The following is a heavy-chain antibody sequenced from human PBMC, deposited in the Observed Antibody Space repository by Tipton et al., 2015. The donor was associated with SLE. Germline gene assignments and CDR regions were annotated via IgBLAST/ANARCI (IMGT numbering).Heavy chain of an antibody. J-gene: IGHJ4*02. CDR3: ARGAPSSTLMIPEATHDY. CDR2: INPNSGGT. CDR1: GYTFTDYY. D-gene: IGHD6-25*01. Sequence: QVQLVQSGAEVKKPGASVKVSCQASGYTFTDYYMHWVRQAPGQGLEWMGWINPNSGGTNYGQKFQGRVTMTRDTSISTVYMELSRLRFDDTAVYYCARGAPSSTLMIPEATHDYWGQGTLVTVSS. V-gene: IGHV1-2*02.